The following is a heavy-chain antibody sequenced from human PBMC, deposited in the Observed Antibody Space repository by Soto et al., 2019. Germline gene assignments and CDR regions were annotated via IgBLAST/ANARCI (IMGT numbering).Heavy chain of an antibody. V-gene: IGHV3-13*04. Sequence: GGSLRLSCAASGFIFSSYSMNWVRQAPGKGLEWISFIGSTGDTYYPASVKGRFTISRENAKNSLYLQMNSLRAGDTAVYYRARDSPATSAGFDIWGQGTMVTVSS. J-gene: IGHJ3*02. CDR3: ARDSPATSAGFDI. CDR1: GFIFSSYS. D-gene: IGHD2-15*01. CDR2: IGSTGDT.